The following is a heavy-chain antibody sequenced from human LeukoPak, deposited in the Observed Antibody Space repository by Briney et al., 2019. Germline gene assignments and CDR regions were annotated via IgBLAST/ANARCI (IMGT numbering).Heavy chain of an antibody. CDR1: GGSVSGYY. J-gene: IGHJ3*02. CDR2: VYYSGST. V-gene: IGHV4-59*02. CDR3: ARASTFWSLRGAFDI. Sequence: SETLSLTCVVSGGSVSGYYWGWIRQPPGRGLEWIGYVYYSGSTNYNPSLKSRVTISVDTSKNQFSLKLSSVTAADTAVYYCARASTFWSLRGAFDIWGQGTMVTVSS. D-gene: IGHD1-1*01.